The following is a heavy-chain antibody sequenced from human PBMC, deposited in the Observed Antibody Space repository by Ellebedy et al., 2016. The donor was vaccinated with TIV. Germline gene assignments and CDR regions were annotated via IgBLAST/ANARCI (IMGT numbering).Heavy chain of an antibody. Sequence: AASVKVSCKASGGTFSSYAISWVRQAPGQGLEWMGRIIPILGIANYAQKFQGRVTITADKSTSTAYMELSSLRSEDTAVYYCARGGQPRYYDSSGAPEYFQHWGQGTLVTVSS. CDR2: IIPILGIA. V-gene: IGHV1-69*04. D-gene: IGHD3-22*01. CDR3: ARGGQPRYYDSSGAPEYFQH. CDR1: GGTFSSYA. J-gene: IGHJ1*01.